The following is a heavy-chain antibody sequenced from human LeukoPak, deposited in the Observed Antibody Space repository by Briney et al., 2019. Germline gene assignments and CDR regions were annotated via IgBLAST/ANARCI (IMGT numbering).Heavy chain of an antibody. CDR3: TRHLVNYYYYMDV. D-gene: IGHD3-16*01. Sequence: GGSLRLSCAASGFTFSGSAMHWVRQASGKGLEWVGRIKSKANSYATAYAASVKGRFTISRDDSKNTAYLQMNSLKTEDTAVYYCTRHLVNYYYYMDVWGKGTTVTVSS. CDR2: IKSKANSYAT. CDR1: GFTFSGSA. V-gene: IGHV3-73*01. J-gene: IGHJ6*03.